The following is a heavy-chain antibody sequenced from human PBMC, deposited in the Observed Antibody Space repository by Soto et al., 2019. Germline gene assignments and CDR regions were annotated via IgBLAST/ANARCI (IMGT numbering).Heavy chain of an antibody. CDR2: IIPIFGTA. D-gene: IGHD5-12*01. V-gene: IGHV1-69*06. J-gene: IGHJ4*02. CDR1: GGTFSSYA. Sequence: SVKVSCKASGGTFSSYAISWVRQAPGQGLEWMGGIIPIFGTANYAQKFQGRVTITADKSTSTAYMELSSLRSEDTAVYYCASSKMATIATSFDYWGQGTLVTVSS. CDR3: ASSKMATIATSFDY.